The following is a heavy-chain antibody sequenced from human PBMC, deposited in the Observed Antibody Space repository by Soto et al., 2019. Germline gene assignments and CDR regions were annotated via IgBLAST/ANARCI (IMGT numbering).Heavy chain of an antibody. D-gene: IGHD6-13*01. Sequence: QVQLVESGGGVVQPGRSLRLSCAASGFTFSSYGRHWVRQAPGKGLEWVAVIWYDGSNEYYADSVKGRFTISRDNSKDMLYLQMTSLRAEDTAVYYCARDREIRMMLGDYSSGWYSLDPLGEGTLVTVSS. CDR1: GFTFSSYG. J-gene: IGHJ5*02. CDR3: ARDREIRMMLGDYSSGWYSLDP. CDR2: IWYDGSNE. V-gene: IGHV3-33*01.